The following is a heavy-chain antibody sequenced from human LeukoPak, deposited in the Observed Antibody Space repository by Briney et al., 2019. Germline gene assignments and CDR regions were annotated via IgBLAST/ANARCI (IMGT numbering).Heavy chain of an antibody. CDR3: AKDPGAVVVQAYYLDH. D-gene: IGHD2-21*01. V-gene: IGHV3-30*18. J-gene: IGHJ4*02. CDR1: GFRFRNFG. Sequence: PGTSLRLSCVDSGFRFRNFGMHWVRRAPGKGLEWVAVISHDGTNTYHADSVRGRFTISRDNSKNTLYLQMNSLRPEDTAVYYCAKDPGAVVVQAYYLDHWGQGTLVTVSS. CDR2: ISHDGTNT.